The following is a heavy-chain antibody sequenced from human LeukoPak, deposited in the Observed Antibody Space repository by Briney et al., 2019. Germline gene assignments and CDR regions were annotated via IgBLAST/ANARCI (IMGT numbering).Heavy chain of an antibody. CDR3: AREGADTAMALYYYYYMDV. J-gene: IGHJ6*03. Sequence: GGSLRLSCAASGFTFSSYWMHWVRQAPGKGLVWVSRINTDGSSTSYADSVKGRFTISRDNAKNTLYLQMNSLRAEDTAVYYCAREGADTAMALYYYYYMDVWGIGTTVTVSS. D-gene: IGHD5-18*01. CDR2: INTDGSST. V-gene: IGHV3-74*01. CDR1: GFTFSSYW.